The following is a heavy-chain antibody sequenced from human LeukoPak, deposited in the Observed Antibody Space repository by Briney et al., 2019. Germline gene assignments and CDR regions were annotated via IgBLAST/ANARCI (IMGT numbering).Heavy chain of an antibody. CDR2: IIPIFGTA. Sequence: RASVKLSCKASGGTFSSYAISWVRQAPGQGHEWMGGIIPIFGTANYAQKFQGRVTITADKSTSTAYMELSSLRSEDTAVYYCAREGIAAAGYYFDYWGQGNLVTVSS. CDR1: GGTFSSYA. D-gene: IGHD6-13*01. V-gene: IGHV1-69*06. J-gene: IGHJ4*02. CDR3: AREGIAAAGYYFDY.